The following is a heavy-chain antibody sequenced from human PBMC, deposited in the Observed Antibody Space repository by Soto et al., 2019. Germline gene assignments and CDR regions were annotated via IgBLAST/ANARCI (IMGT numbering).Heavy chain of an antibody. Sequence: GGSLRLSCAASGLTFSNAWMSWVRQAPGKGLEWVGRIKSKTDGGTTDYAAPVKGRFTISRDDSKNTLFLQMNSLRAEDTAVYYCAKSRYSDSSGDFYDYWGQGTLVTVSS. D-gene: IGHD3-22*01. CDR3: AKSRYSDSSGDFYDY. CDR1: GLTFSNAW. V-gene: IGHV3-15*01. CDR2: IKSKTDGGTT. J-gene: IGHJ4*02.